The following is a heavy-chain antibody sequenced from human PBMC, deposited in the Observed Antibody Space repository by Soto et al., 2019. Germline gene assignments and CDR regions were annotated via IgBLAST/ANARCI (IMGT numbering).Heavy chain of an antibody. V-gene: IGHV1-69*06. CDR3: ARGNDILTDPDQP. J-gene: IGHJ5*02. CDR2: IIPIFGTA. CDR1: GGTFSSYA. Sequence: SVKVSCKASGGTFSSYAISWVRQAPGQGLEWMGGIIPIFGTANYAQKFQGRVTITADKSTSTAYMELSSLRSEDTAVYYCARGNDILTDPDQPWGQGTLVTVYS. D-gene: IGHD3-9*01.